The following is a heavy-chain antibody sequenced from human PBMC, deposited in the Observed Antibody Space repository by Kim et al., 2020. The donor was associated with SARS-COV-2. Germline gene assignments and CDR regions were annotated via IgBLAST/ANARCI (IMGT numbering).Heavy chain of an antibody. D-gene: IGHD6-19*01. CDR1: GYTFTSYG. CDR2: ISAYNGNT. V-gene: IGHV1-18*04. J-gene: IGHJ6*02. CDR3: ARVGSSRAQWLLNYYYGMDV. Sequence: ASAKVSCKASGYTFTSYGISWVRQAPGQGLEWMGWISAYNGNTNYAQKLQGRVTMTTDTSTSTAYMELRSLRSDDTAVYYCARVGSSRAQWLLNYYYGMDVWGQGTTVTVSS.